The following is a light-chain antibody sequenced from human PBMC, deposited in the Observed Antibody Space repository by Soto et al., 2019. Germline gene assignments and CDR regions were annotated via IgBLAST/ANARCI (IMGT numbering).Light chain of an antibody. CDR3: QQYNDWPPKIT. CDR2: GAS. Sequence: EIVLTQSPGTLSLSPGERATLSCRASQSVSSSYLAWYQQKPGQAPRLLIYGASNRATGIPDRFSGSASGTDFTLTISRLEPEDFAVYYCQQYNDWPPKITFGQGTRLEIK. CDR1: QSVSSSY. J-gene: IGKJ5*01. V-gene: IGKV3-20*01.